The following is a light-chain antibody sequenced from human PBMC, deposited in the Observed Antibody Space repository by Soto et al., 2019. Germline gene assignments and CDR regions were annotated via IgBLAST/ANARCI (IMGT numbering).Light chain of an antibody. CDR2: TDS. J-gene: IGLJ2*01. Sequence: QSVLTQPPSASGTPGQRVTISCSGSSSNIGSNTINWYQQLLPGTAPKLLVYTDSQRPSGVPDRFSGSKSGTSASLALSGLQPEDEAEDYCAAWDDSLSGPVFGGGTKLTVL. V-gene: IGLV1-44*01. CDR1: SSNIGSNT. CDR3: AAWDDSLSGPV.